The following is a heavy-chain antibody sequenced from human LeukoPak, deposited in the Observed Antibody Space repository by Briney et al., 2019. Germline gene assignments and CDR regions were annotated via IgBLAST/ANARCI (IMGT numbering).Heavy chain of an antibody. Sequence: ASVKVSCKASGYSFTSHDINWVRQATGQGLEWMGWMNPNSGNTGYAQRFQGRVTMTTDTSIKTAYIELSSLRSEDTAVYYCARAGRKYAFDYWGQATLVTVSS. D-gene: IGHD3-10*01. J-gene: IGHJ4*02. CDR2: MNPNSGNT. V-gene: IGHV1-8*01. CDR3: ARAGRKYAFDY. CDR1: GYSFTSHD.